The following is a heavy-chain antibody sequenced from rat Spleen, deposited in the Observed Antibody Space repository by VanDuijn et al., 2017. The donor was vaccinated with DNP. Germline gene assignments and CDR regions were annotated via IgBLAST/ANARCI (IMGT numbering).Heavy chain of an antibody. Sequence: EVQLVESGGGVVQPGNSLKLSCAASGFTFSDSAMAWVRQSPKMGLEWVATIIYDGSHTFYRDTVQGRLTISRDNAKTTLYLQMDSLRSEDTATYYCATTGGLLGDAMDAGGQGTSVTVSS. CDR1: GFTFSDSA. CDR2: IIYDGSHT. V-gene: IGHV5S10*01. CDR3: ATTGGLLGDAMDA. D-gene: IGHD1-6*01. J-gene: IGHJ4*01.